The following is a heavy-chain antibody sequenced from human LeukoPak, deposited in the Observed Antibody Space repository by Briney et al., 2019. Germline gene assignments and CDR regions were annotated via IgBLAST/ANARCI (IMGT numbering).Heavy chain of an antibody. D-gene: IGHD3-10*01. CDR3: AKDSSSGSYTPGY. CDR2: ISYDGSNK. V-gene: IGHV3-30*18. J-gene: IGHJ4*02. CDR1: GFTFSSYG. Sequence: GGSLRLSCAASGFTFSSYGMHWVRQAPGKGLEWVAVISYDGSNKYYADSVKGRFTISRDNSKNTLYLQMNSLRAEDTAVYYCAKDSSSGSYTPGYWGQGTLVTVSS.